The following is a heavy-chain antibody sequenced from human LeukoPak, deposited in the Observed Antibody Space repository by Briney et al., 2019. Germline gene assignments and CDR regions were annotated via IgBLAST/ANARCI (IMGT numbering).Heavy chain of an antibody. D-gene: IGHD3-16*01. Sequence: TGGSLRLSCEVSGSGFTFGNFAMSWVRQAPGKGLEWVSGISGSGYYTYYADSVKGRFTISRDNSKNTLYIQMNSLRAEDTAVYYCAKDGSWGDYYFYFYMDVWGKGTTVTVSS. V-gene: IGHV3-23*01. CDR2: ISGSGYYT. CDR1: GSGFTFGNFA. CDR3: AKDGSWGDYYFYFYMDV. J-gene: IGHJ6*03.